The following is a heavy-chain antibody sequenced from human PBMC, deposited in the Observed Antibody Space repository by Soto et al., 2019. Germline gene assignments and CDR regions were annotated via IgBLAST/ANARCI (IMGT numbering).Heavy chain of an antibody. CDR2: ISYDGSNK. V-gene: IGHV3-30*18. Sequence: GSLRLSCAASGFTFSSYGMHWVRQAPGKGLEWVAVISYDGSNKYYADSVKGRFTTSRGNSKNTLYLQMNSLRAEDTAVYYCAKDGSSSGTFDYWGQGTLVTVSS. CDR1: GFTFSSYG. J-gene: IGHJ4*02. D-gene: IGHD6-6*01. CDR3: AKDGSSSGTFDY.